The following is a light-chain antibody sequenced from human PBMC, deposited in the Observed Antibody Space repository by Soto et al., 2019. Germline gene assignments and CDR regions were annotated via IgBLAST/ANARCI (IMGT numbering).Light chain of an antibody. V-gene: IGLV2-14*03. CDR2: DVS. Sequence: QSVLTQPASVSGSPGQSITISCTATSSDVGGYNFVSWYQQHPGKAPKLIIYDVSNRPSGVSNRFSGSKSGNTASLTISGLQAEDEADYYCSSYTSTSVLFGGGTKVTVL. CDR1: SSDVGGYNF. CDR3: SSYTSTSVL. J-gene: IGLJ2*01.